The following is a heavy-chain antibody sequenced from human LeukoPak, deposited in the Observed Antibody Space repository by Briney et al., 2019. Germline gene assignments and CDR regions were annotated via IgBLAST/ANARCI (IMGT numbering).Heavy chain of an antibody. CDR1: GGSIRSSNYY. Sequence: SETLSLTRTVSGGSIRSSNYYWGWIRQPPGKGLEWIGSIYYSGSTYYNPSLKSRVTISVDTSKNQFSLKLSSVTAADTAVYYCARGGNYYDSSGYSPHDYWGQGTLVTVSS. CDR2: IYYSGST. CDR3: ARGGNYYDSSGYSPHDY. J-gene: IGHJ4*02. D-gene: IGHD3-22*01. V-gene: IGHV4-39*01.